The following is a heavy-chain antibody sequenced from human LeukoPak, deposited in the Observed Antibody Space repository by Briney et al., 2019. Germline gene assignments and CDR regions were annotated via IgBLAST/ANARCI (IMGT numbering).Heavy chain of an antibody. Sequence: SQTLSLTCTVSGGSISSGRYYWTWIRQPAGKGLEWIGRIYTSGSTNYNPSLKSRVTISVDTSKNQFSLKLSSVTAADTAVYYCATKIGYCSTTSCPDDAFDVWGQGTMVTVSS. D-gene: IGHD2-2*01. CDR1: GGSISSGRYY. V-gene: IGHV4-61*02. CDR3: ATKIGYCSTTSCPDDAFDV. CDR2: IYTSGST. J-gene: IGHJ3*01.